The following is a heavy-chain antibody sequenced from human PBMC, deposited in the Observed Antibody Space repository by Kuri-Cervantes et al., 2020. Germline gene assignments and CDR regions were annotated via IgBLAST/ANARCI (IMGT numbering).Heavy chain of an antibody. CDR1: GYTFTSYG. V-gene: IGHV1-18*01. D-gene: IGHD3-10*01. Sequence: ASVKVSCKASGYTFTSYGISWVRQAPGQGLEWMGWISAYNGNTNYAQKLQGRVTMTEDTSTDTAYMELSSLRSEDTAVYYCATAPGPITMVRGVRYWGFDPWGQGTLVTVSS. CDR3: ATAPGPITMVRGVRYWGFDP. J-gene: IGHJ5*02. CDR2: ISAYNGNT.